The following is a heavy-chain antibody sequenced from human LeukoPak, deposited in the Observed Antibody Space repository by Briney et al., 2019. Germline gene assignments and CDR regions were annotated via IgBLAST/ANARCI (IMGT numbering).Heavy chain of an antibody. J-gene: IGHJ4*02. Sequence: GGSLRLSCAASGFTFSSYTMKWVRQAPGKGLEWVSSISSSSSYIYYADSVKGRFTISRDNAKNSLYLQMNSLRAEDTAVYYCARERGYSSSCYTFWGQGTLVTVSS. CDR1: GFTFSSYT. CDR2: ISSSSSYI. D-gene: IGHD6-13*01. CDR3: ARERGYSSSCYTF. V-gene: IGHV3-21*01.